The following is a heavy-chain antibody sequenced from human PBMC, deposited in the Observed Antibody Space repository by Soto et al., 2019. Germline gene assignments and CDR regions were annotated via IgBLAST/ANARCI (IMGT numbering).Heavy chain of an antibody. V-gene: IGHV3-21*01. CDR1: GFTFSSYS. CDR2: ITSSSYM. D-gene: IGHD2-15*01. Sequence: EVQLVETGGGLVKPGGSLRLSCAASGFTFSSYSMNWVRQAPGKGLEWVSSITSSSYMYYADSVKGRFTISRDNAKNSMYLQMNSLRAEDTAVYYCARQRGSCNGGSCYSGYWGKGTLVTVSS. J-gene: IGHJ4*02. CDR3: ARQRGSCNGGSCYSGY.